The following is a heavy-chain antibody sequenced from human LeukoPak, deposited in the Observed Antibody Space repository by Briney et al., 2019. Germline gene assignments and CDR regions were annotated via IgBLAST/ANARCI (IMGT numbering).Heavy chain of an antibody. V-gene: IGHV1-69*05. D-gene: IGHD2-2*01. J-gene: IGHJ5*02. CDR2: IIPIFGTA. CDR1: GGTFSSYA. Sequence: GASVKVSCKASGGTFSSYAISWVRQAPGQGLEWMGGIIPIFGTANYAQKFQGRVTITTDESTSTAYMELSSLRSEDTAVYYCARCRSRTDLNWFDPWGQGTLVTVSS. CDR3: ARCRSRTDLNWFDP.